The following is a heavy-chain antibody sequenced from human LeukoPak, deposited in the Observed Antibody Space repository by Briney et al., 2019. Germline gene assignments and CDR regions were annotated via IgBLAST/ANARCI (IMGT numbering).Heavy chain of an antibody. J-gene: IGHJ6*02. V-gene: IGHV3-30-3*01. CDR1: GFTFSSYA. Sequence: PGGSLRLSCAASGFTFSSYAMHWVRQAPGKGLEWVAVISYDGSNKYYADSVKGRFTISRDNSKNTLYLQMNSLRAEDMAVYYCARASPYPDPVITDYYGMDVWGQGTTVTVSS. D-gene: IGHD2-21*01. CDR3: ARASPYPDPVITDYYGMDV. CDR2: ISYDGSNK.